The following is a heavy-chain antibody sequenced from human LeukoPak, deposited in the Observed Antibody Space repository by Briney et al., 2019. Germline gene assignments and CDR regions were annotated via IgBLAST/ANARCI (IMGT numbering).Heavy chain of an antibody. CDR2: VYSSGSV. J-gene: IGHJ4*02. Sequence: GGSLRLSCAASRFTVSRNYMSWLRQAPGKGLEWVSVVYSSGSVSYADSVKGRFTISRDSSKNTVNLQMNSLRLEDTAVYYCAGGATVVTLDYWGQGNLVTVSS. CDR3: AGGATVVTLDY. D-gene: IGHD4-23*01. CDR1: RFTVSRNY. V-gene: IGHV3-66*02.